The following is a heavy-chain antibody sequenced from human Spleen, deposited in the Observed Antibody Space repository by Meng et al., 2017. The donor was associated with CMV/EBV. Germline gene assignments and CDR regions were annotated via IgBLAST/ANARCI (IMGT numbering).Heavy chain of an antibody. CDR2: IFPGDSDT. V-gene: IGHV5-51*01. D-gene: IGHD2-2*01. CDR1: GYTFTNYW. CDR3: ARLGIRIVVVPAAGAFDI. Sequence: GESLKISCETSGYTFTNYWIGWVRQMPGKGLEWMGIIFPGDSDTRYSPSFQGQVTISADKSISTAYLQWSSLKASDTAMYYCARLGIRIVVVPAAGAFDIWGQGTMVTVSS. J-gene: IGHJ3*02.